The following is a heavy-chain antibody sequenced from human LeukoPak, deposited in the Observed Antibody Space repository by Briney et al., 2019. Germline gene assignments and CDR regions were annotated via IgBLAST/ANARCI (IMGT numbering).Heavy chain of an antibody. CDR2: IYTSGST. V-gene: IGHV4-4*07. CDR3: ARDDAYGDYFDAFDI. Sequence: SETLSLTCTVSGGSISSYYWSWIRQPAGKGLEWIGRIYTSGSTNYNPSLKSRVTMSVDTSKNQFSLKLSSVTAADTAVYYCARDDAYGDYFDAFDIWGQGTMVTVSS. J-gene: IGHJ3*02. D-gene: IGHD4-17*01. CDR1: GGSISSYY.